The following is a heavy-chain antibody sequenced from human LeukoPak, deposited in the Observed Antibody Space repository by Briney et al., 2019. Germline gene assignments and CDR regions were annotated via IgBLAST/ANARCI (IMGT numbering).Heavy chain of an antibody. D-gene: IGHD3-22*01. J-gene: IGHJ4*02. CDR1: GFTFSSYA. CDR2: ISGSGGST. Sequence: GGSLRLSCAASGFTFSSYAMSWVRQAPGKGLEWVSAISGSGGSTYYADSVKGRFTISRDNSKNTLYLQMNSLRAEDTAVYYCAKDYSDYYDSSGYTLWGQGTLVTVSS. CDR3: AKDYSDYYDSSGYTL. V-gene: IGHV3-23*01.